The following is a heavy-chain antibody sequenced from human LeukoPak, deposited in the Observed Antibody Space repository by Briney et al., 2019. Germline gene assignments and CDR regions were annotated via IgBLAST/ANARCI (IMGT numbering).Heavy chain of an antibody. CDR1: GFAFSNYE. J-gene: IGHJ3*02. V-gene: IGHV3-48*03. Sequence: PGGSLRLSCAASGFAFSNYEMNWVRQAPGKGLEWISHISNFGDIIHYADSVEGRFTISRDNAKNSLYLQMDSLRAEDTAVYYCAKDSRLWGLYGDYPLDIWGQGTMVTVSS. D-gene: IGHD4-17*01. CDR3: AKDSRLWGLYGDYPLDI. CDR2: ISNFGDII.